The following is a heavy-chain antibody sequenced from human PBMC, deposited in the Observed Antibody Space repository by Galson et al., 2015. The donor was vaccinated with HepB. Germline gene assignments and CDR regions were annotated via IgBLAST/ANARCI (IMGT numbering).Heavy chain of an antibody. CDR2: ISNDGGISFDGSNK. CDR1: GFTFSNYG. Sequence: SLRLSCAASGFTFSNYGTHWVRQAPGKGLECVAVISNDGGISFDGSNKWYADSVKGRFTISRDNSKNTLFLQMNSLRPEDTAVYYCAKDLDWSGLYYLDYWGQGTLVTVSS. CDR3: AKDLDWSGLYYLDY. D-gene: IGHD3-3*01. J-gene: IGHJ4*02. V-gene: IGHV3-30*18.